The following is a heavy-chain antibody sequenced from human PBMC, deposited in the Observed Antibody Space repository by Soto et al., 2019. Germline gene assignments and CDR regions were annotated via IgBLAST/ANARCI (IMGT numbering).Heavy chain of an antibody. J-gene: IGHJ4*02. CDR3: ARGRATVVTDFDY. D-gene: IGHD4-17*01. CDR2: VYYSGIT. V-gene: IGHV4-39*07. Sequence: SETLSLTCTVSGDSVNSNNVYWGWVRQPPGRRLEFIGNVYYSGITYYNPSFESRVTISVDTSKNQFSLKLTSVTAADTAVYYCARGRATVVTDFDYWGQGTLVTVSS. CDR1: GDSVNSNNVY.